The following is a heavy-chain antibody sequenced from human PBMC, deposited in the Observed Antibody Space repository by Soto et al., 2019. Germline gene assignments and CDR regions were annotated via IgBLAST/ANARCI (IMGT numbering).Heavy chain of an antibody. CDR3: ARVGSWSGAYYYMDV. V-gene: IGHV3-74*01. CDR1: GFTFSNYW. J-gene: IGHJ6*03. CDR2: INSDGSAT. D-gene: IGHD3-3*01. Sequence: QPGGSLRLSCAASGFTFSNYWVHWVRQAPGKGLVWVSRINSDGSATTYADSVKGRFTISRDNAKNTLYLQVNSLRAEDTAVYYCARVGSWSGAYYYMDVWGKGTTVTVSS.